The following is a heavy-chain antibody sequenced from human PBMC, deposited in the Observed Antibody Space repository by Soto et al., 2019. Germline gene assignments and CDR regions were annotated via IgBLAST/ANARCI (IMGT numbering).Heavy chain of an antibody. CDR1: GFSLSTSGVG. V-gene: IGHV2-5*02. J-gene: IGHJ4*02. CDR3: ASLRGSVSSFDS. D-gene: IGHD1-26*01. Sequence: QITLKESGPTLVQPTQTLTLTCTFSGFSLSTSGVGVGWIRQPPGKALEWLTLIYWDDDKRYSPSLKSRLTITKDTSKNQVVLTMTNMDPVDTATYYCASLRGSVSSFDSWGQGTLVTVSS. CDR2: IYWDDDK.